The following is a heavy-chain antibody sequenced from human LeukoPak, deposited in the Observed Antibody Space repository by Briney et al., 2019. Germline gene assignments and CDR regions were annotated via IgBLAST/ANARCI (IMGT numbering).Heavy chain of an antibody. CDR1: GFTFSNAW. J-gene: IGHJ6*03. CDR3: TTDRGDYGSGTYEIYYYYMDV. CDR2: IKSKTDGGTT. Sequence: PGGSLRLSCAASGFTFSNAWMSWVRQAPGKGLEWVGRIKSKTDGGTTDYAAPVKGRFTISRDDSKNTPYLQMNSLKTEDTAVYYCTTDRGDYGSGTYEIYYYYMDVWGKGTTVTVSS. D-gene: IGHD3-10*01. V-gene: IGHV3-15*01.